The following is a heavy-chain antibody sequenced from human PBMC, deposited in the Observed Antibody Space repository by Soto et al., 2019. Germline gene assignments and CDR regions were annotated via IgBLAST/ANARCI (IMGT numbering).Heavy chain of an antibody. CDR1: GGTFSNYT. CDR2: IIPMLGIA. V-gene: IGHV1-69*02. CDR3: LSDN. Sequence: VQLVQSGAAVKKSGSSVKVSCKASGGTFSNYTLGWVRQAPGQGLEWMGRIIPMLGIANYAQKFQGRVMMTADESTNTAYMELRSLRSDDTAIYYCLSDNWGQGTLVIVSP. D-gene: IGHD3-22*01. J-gene: IGHJ4*02.